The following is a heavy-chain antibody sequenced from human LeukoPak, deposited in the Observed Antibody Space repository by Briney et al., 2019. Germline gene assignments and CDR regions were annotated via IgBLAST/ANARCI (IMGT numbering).Heavy chain of an antibody. D-gene: IGHD3-10*01. J-gene: IGHJ4*02. CDR3: ARGRFYTSGSYYNRLDY. CDR1: GYTFTDYY. CDR2: INPSSGGT. V-gene: IGHV1-2*02. Sequence: GASVKVSCKASGYTFTDYYMHWVRQAPGQGLEWMGWINPSSGGTNYAQKFQGRVTVTRDTSISTAYMDLSRLRSDDTAVYYCARGRFYTSGSYYNRLDYWGQGTLVTVSS.